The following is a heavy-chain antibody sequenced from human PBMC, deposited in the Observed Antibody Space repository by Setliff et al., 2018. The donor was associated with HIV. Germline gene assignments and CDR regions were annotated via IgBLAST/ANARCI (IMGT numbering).Heavy chain of an antibody. CDR2: IHTSGST. CDR3: TSSGYTFAFNWFDP. V-gene: IGHV4-61*09. CDR1: GGSISSGSYY. J-gene: IGHJ5*02. Sequence: SETLSLTCTVSGGSISSGSYYWTWIRQPAGKGLEWIGHIHTSGSTDYNPSLKSRVTISVDTSTNQFSLKLSSVSAADTAVYYCTSSGYTFAFNWFDPWGQGTLVTVSS. D-gene: IGHD5-18*01.